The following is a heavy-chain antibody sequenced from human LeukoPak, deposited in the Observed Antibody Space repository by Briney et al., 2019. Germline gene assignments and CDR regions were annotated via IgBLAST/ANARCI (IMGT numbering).Heavy chain of an antibody. CDR2: ISGSGGST. V-gene: IGHV3-23*01. CDR1: GFTFSSYC. D-gene: IGHD3-10*01. Sequence: GGSLRLSCAASGFTFSSYCMSWVRQAPGKGLEWVSAISGSGGSTYYADSVKGRFTISRDNSKNTLYLQMNSLRAEDTAVYYCATNHGSGSYPFDYWGQGTLVTVSS. CDR3: ATNHGSGSYPFDY. J-gene: IGHJ4*02.